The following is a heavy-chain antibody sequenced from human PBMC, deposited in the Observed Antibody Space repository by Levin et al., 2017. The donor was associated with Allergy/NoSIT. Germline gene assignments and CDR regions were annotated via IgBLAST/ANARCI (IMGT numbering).Heavy chain of an antibody. J-gene: IGHJ4*02. V-gene: IGHV3-74*01. CDR3: ARGRYCSGGNCYVDY. CDR2: INSDVSST. D-gene: IGHD2-15*01. Sequence: GGSLRLSCAASGFTFSSYWMHWVRQAPGKGLVWVSRINSDVSSTTYADSVKGRFTISRDNAKNTLYLQMNSLRAEDTAVYYCARGRYCSGGNCYVDYWGQGTLVTVSS. CDR1: GFTFSSYW.